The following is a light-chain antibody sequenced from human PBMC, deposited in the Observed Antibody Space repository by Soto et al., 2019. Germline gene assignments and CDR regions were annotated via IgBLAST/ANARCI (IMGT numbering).Light chain of an antibody. CDR1: SSDVGISNY. CDR2: DVS. CDR3: CSHAGSYVV. V-gene: IGLV2-11*01. J-gene: IGLJ2*01. Sequence: QSALTQPRSVSGSPGQSVTISCTGTSSDVGISNYVSWYQQHPGKVPKLIISDVSKRPSGVPDRFSGSKSDNTASLTISGLQDEDEADYFCCSHAGSYVVFGGGTKLTVL.